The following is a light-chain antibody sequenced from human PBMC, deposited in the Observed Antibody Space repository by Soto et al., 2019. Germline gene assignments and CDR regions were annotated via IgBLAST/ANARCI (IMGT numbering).Light chain of an antibody. Sequence: EIVMTQSPATLSVSPGERATLSCRASEVVTTNLAWYQQKPGQAPRLLIYGASTRAAGIPARFSGSGSGTHFTLTISSLHSEDFAVYYCQQYSNWPPITFGQGTRLEIK. CDR3: QQYSNWPPIT. CDR2: GAS. J-gene: IGKJ5*01. V-gene: IGKV3-15*01. CDR1: EVVTTN.